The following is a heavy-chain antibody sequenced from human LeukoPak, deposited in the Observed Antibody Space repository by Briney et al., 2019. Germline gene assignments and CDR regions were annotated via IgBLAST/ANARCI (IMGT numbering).Heavy chain of an antibody. V-gene: IGHV4-34*01. J-gene: IGHJ4*02. CDR3: ARNIDYGDYGFDY. CDR1: GGSFNGYC. Sequence: SETLSLTRAVYGGSFNGYCWSWIRQPPGKGLEWIGEINHSGSTNYNPSLKSRVTISVDASKNQFSLKLRSVNAADTAVYYCARNIDYGDYGFDYWGQGTLVTVSS. CDR2: INHSGST. D-gene: IGHD4-17*01.